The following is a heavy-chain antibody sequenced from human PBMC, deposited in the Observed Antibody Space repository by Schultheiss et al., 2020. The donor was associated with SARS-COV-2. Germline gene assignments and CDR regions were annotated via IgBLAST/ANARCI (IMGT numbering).Heavy chain of an antibody. J-gene: IGHJ4*02. Sequence: GGSLRLSCAASGFTFSSYAMSWVRQAPGKGLEWVSGILSGRSDNADYADSVKGRFTISRDNSRDTLNLQMNSLRAEDTAVYYCVKDRYGSAWYAGDFWGQGTLVTVSS. V-gene: IGHV3-23*01. CDR2: ILSGRSDNA. CDR1: GFTFSSYA. D-gene: IGHD6-19*01. CDR3: VKDRYGSAWYAGDF.